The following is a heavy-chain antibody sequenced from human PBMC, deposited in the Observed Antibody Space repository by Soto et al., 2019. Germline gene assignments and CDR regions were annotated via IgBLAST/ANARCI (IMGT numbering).Heavy chain of an antibody. CDR3: AKFVRGPVGMDV. CDR2: IGGRGDST. CDR1: GFTFSSYA. Sequence: EVQLLESGGGLVQPGGSLRLSCAASGFTFSSYAMSWVRQAPGKGLEWVSAIGGRGDSTYYADSVKGRFTVARDNSKNTLFLRMNSLRGEDTAVYYCAKFVRGPVGMDVWGQGTTVTVSS. V-gene: IGHV3-23*01. D-gene: IGHD3-16*01. J-gene: IGHJ6*02.